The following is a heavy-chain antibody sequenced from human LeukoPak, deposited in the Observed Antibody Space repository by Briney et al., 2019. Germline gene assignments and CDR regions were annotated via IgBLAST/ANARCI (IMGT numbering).Heavy chain of an antibody. D-gene: IGHD6-19*01. J-gene: IGHJ4*02. V-gene: IGHV3-23*01. Sequence: PGGSLRLSCAASGFTFSNFAMSWVRQAPGKGLEWVSSISASGGTTYYADSVKGRFTISRDNSKNTFNLQMNSLRAEDTALYYCARVSDISVAAYFDYWGQGTLVTVSS. CDR2: ISASGGTT. CDR3: ARVSDISVAAYFDY. CDR1: GFTFSNFA.